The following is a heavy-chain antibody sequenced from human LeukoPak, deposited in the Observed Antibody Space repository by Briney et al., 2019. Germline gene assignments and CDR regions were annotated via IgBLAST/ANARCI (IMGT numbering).Heavy chain of an antibody. V-gene: IGHV4-39*07. CDR2: IYYSGTT. CDR3: ARGLVRGSNYYYYMDV. J-gene: IGHJ6*03. CDR1: GGSISSGTYY. Sequence: PSETLSLTCTVSGGSISSGTYYWGWVRQPPGKGLEWIGTIYYSGTTYYNPSLKSRVTMSVDTSKNQFSLKLSSVTAADTAVYYCARGLVRGSNYYYYMDVWGKGTTVTISS. D-gene: IGHD3-10*01.